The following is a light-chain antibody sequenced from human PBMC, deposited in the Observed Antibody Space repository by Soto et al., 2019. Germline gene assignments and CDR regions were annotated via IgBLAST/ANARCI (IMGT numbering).Light chain of an antibody. CDR2: AAS. CDR3: PHRYNTTPT. CDR1: QNISNY. Sequence: DIDMTQSPSSLSASVGDRVTITCRASQNISNYLNWYQHKPGKAPNILIYAASSLGSEVPSRFNGSGSGTHFTLTIPRLQREDSATYVCPHRYNTTPTCGKGTKVEI. V-gene: IGKV1-39*01. J-gene: IGKJ1*01.